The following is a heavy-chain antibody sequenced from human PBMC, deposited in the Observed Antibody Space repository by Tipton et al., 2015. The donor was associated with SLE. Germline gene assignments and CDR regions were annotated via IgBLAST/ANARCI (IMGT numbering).Heavy chain of an antibody. J-gene: IGHJ4*02. V-gene: IGHV1-18*01. CDR3: ARYSLGELSLGY. Sequence: QLVQSGAEVKKPGASVKVSCKASGYTFSTYDISWVRQAPGQGLEWMGWINPNNGNTNYAPNLQGRVTLTTDTSTSTAYMELKSLRSDDTAVYYCARYSLGELSLGYWGQGTLVTVSS. CDR1: GYTFSTYD. CDR2: INPNNGNT. D-gene: IGHD3-16*02.